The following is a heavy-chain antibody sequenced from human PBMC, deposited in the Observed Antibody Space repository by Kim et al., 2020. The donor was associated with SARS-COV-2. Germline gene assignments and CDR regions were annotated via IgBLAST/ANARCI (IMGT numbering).Heavy chain of an antibody. Sequence: SVKVSCKASGGTFSSYAISWVRQAPGQGLEWMGGIIPIFGTANYAQKFQGRVTITADESTSTAYMELSSLRSEDTAVYYCARDLGYCSGGSCDQGDYWGQGTLVTVSS. CDR1: GGTFSSYA. CDR2: IIPIFGTA. V-gene: IGHV1-69*13. CDR3: ARDLGYCSGGSCDQGDY. D-gene: IGHD2-15*01. J-gene: IGHJ4*02.